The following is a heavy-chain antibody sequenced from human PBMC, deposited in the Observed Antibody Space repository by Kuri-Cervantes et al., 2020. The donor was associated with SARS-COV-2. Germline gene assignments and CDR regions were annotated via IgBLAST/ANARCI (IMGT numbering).Heavy chain of an antibody. CDR1: GGSISSYY. CDR3: ARGESSGWYGYWFDP. CDR2: IYTSGST. Sequence: GSLRLSCTVSGGSISSYYWSWIRQPAGKGLEWIGRIYTSGSTNYNPSLKSRVTMSVDTSKNQFSLKLSSVTAADTAVYYCARGESSGWYGYWFDPWGQGTLVTVS. J-gene: IGHJ5*02. V-gene: IGHV4-4*07. D-gene: IGHD6-19*01.